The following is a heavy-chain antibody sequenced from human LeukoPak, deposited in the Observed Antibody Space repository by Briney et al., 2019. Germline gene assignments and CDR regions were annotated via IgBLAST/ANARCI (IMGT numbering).Heavy chain of an antibody. J-gene: IGHJ4*02. V-gene: IGHV3-9*01. CDR1: GFTFDDYA. CDR2: ISWNSGSI. D-gene: IGHD6-19*01. CDR3: AKDMESQWLATYYFDY. Sequence: GGSLRLSCAASGFTFDDYAMHWVRQAPGKGLEWVSGISWNSGSIGYADSVKGRFTISRDNAKNSLYLQMNSLRAEDTALYYCAKDMESQWLATYYFDYWGQGTLVTVSS.